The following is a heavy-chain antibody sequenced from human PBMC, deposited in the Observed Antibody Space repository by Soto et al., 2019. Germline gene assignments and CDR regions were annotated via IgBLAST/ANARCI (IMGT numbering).Heavy chain of an antibody. Sequence: WETLSLTCSVFGGSISSYYWSWIRQPAGKGLEWIGRIYNSGTTNYNPSLESRVTMSVDPSKNQISLKLSSATAADTAIYYCARGPYCGDECYFAYWGQGTLVTVSS. CDR2: IYNSGTT. CDR1: GGSISSYY. CDR3: ARGPYCGDECYFAY. J-gene: IGHJ4*02. D-gene: IGHD2-21*01. V-gene: IGHV4-4*07.